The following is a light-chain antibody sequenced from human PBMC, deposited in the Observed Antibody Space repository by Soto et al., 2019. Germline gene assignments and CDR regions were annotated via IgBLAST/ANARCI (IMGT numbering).Light chain of an antibody. J-gene: IGLJ1*01. CDR2: EVS. Sequence: QSALTQPASVSGSPGQSITISCTGTSNDVGSYNLVSWYQQHPGKAPQLMIYEVSKRPSGVSNRCSGSKSGNTASLTISGLQAEDEDDYYCCSYAGSSSYVFGTGTKVTVL. V-gene: IGLV2-23*02. CDR3: CSYAGSSSYV. CDR1: SNDVGSYNL.